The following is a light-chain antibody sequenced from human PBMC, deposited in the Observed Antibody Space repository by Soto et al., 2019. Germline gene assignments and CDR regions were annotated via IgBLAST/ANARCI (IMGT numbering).Light chain of an antibody. CDR2: GAS. J-gene: IGKJ4*01. CDR1: QSVSSK. Sequence: EIVMTQSPATLSVSPGERATLSCRASQSVSSKLAWYQQKPGQAPRLLMYGASTRATGIPARFSGSGSGTEFTLTISSLQSEDFAVYYCQQYNKWPLTFGGGTKVKVK. CDR3: QQYNKWPLT. V-gene: IGKV3-15*01.